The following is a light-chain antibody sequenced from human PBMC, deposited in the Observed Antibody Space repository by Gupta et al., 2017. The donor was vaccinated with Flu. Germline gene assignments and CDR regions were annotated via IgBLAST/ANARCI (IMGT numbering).Light chain of an antibody. CDR1: QSVSSN. CDR2: GAS. Sequence: PATLSVSPGERATLSCGASQSVSSNLAWYQQKPGQAPRLLIYGASTRATGIPARFSGSGSGTEFTLTISILQSEDFAVYYCQQDNNWPRTFGQGTKVEIK. J-gene: IGKJ1*01. V-gene: IGKV3-15*01. CDR3: QQDNNWPRT.